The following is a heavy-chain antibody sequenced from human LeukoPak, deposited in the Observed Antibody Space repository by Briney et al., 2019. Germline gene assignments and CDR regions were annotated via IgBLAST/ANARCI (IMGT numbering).Heavy chain of an antibody. D-gene: IGHD3-22*01. V-gene: IGHV1-2*02. Sequence: ASLKVSCKASGYAFTDYYIHWVRPAPGQGPEWMGWVKPSNGETNLAQKFQGRVTMTRDTPINSAYIDLNSLRSDDTAVYYCARGRSSEDSGGYCHFDNWGQGTLVSVSS. CDR1: GYAFTDYY. CDR2: VKPSNGET. J-gene: IGHJ4*02. CDR3: ARGRSSEDSGGYCHFDN.